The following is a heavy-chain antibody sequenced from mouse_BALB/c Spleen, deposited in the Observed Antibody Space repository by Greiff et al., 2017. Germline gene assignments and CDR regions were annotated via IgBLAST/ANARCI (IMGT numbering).Heavy chain of an antibody. Sequence: QVQLKQPGAELVKPGASVKLSCKASGYTFTSYWMHWVKQRPGQGLEWIGEINPSNGRTNYNEKFKSKATLTVDKSSSTAYMQLSSLTSEDSAVYYCAYYYGSSYPHFDYWGQGTTLTVSS. J-gene: IGHJ2*01. CDR1: GYTFTSYW. D-gene: IGHD1-1*01. V-gene: IGHV1S81*02. CDR3: AYYYGSSYPHFDY. CDR2: INPSNGRT.